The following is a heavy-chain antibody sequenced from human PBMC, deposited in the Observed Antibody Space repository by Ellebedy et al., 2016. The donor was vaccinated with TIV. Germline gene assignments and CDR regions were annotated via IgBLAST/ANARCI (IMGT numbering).Heavy chain of an antibody. Sequence: GESLKISXAASGFTFSSYAMNWVRQAPGKGLEWLSYIGGISSTIYYADSVKGRFTISRDNAKNSLYLQMNSLRVEDAAVYYCATQMSTFHSWGQGTLVTVAS. D-gene: IGHD5-24*01. CDR3: ATQMSTFHS. CDR2: IGGISSTI. J-gene: IGHJ5*02. V-gene: IGHV3-48*04. CDR1: GFTFSSYA.